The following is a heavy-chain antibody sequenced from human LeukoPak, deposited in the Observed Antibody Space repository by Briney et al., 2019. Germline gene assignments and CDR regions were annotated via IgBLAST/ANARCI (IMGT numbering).Heavy chain of an antibody. Sequence: ASVKVSCKASGYTFTGYYMHWVRQAPGQGLEWMGWINPNSGGTNYAQKFQGRVTMTRDTSISTAYMELSRLRSDDTAVYYCARDRDPGVDNPHDAFDIWGQGTMVTVSS. CDR1: GYTFTGYY. V-gene: IGHV1-2*02. CDR3: ARDRDPGVDNPHDAFDI. CDR2: INPNSGGT. J-gene: IGHJ3*02. D-gene: IGHD1-1*01.